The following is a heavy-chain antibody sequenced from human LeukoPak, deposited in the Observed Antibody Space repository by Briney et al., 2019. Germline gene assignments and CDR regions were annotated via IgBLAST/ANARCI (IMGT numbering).Heavy chain of an antibody. CDR2: INPCGGST. Sequence: GASVKVSCKASGYTFTSYYMHWVRQAPGQGLEGMGIINPCGGSTSYAQKFQGRVTMTRDTSTSTVYIELSSLRYEGTAVYYCARASVVNATNYYFDYWGQGTLVTVSS. V-gene: IGHV1-46*01. CDR3: ARASVVNATNYYFDY. CDR1: GYTFTSYY. D-gene: IGHD2-21*01. J-gene: IGHJ4*02.